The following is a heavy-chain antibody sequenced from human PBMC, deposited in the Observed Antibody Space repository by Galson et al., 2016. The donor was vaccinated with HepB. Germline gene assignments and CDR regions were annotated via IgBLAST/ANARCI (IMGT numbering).Heavy chain of an antibody. CDR3: TRDRGYYYDSSGYYFPWFDP. V-gene: IGHV4-31*03. Sequence: TLSLTYTVSGRSISSGDYYWSWIRQHPGKGLEWIGYISYTGSTYYNPSLKSRLPLSLDTSKNQFSLKLSTVTAADTAVYYCTRDRGYYYDSSGYYFPWFDPWGQGTLVTVSS. J-gene: IGHJ5*02. D-gene: IGHD3-22*01. CDR2: ISYTGST. CDR1: GRSISSGDYY.